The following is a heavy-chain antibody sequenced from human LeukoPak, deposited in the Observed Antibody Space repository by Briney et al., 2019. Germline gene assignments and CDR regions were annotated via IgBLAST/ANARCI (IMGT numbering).Heavy chain of an antibody. CDR2: IKRDGSLL. V-gene: IGHV3-7*01. D-gene: IGHD2-21*02. J-gene: IGHJ4*02. Sequence: PGGSLRLSCEGSGFTISSSWMNWVRQAPGKGLEWVANIKRDGSLLYYVDSVKGRFTISRDNAKNSIYLQMNSLRVEDTAVYYCAKDIVGGGDDYWGQGTLVIVSS. CDR1: GFTISSSW. CDR3: AKDIVGGGDDY.